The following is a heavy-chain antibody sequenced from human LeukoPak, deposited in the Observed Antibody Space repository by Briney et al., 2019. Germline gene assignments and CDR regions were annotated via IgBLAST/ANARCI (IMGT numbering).Heavy chain of an antibody. CDR1: GFTFSSYG. CDR3: AREKASGDVGY. Sequence: GGAPRLSCAASGFTFSSYGMHWVRQAPGKGGEWGAVIWCDGGSKYYADSVKGGFTISIEKSENTLYLQMNSLRAEDTAVYDCAREKASGDVGYEGQGTLVTVSA. D-gene: IGHD3-10*01. J-gene: IGHJ4*02. V-gene: IGHV3-33*08. CDR2: IWCDGGSK.